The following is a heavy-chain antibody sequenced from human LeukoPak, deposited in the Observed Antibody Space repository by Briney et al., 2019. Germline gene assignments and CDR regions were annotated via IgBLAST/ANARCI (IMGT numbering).Heavy chain of an antibody. J-gene: IGHJ4*02. CDR2: IHGSSGST. Sequence: PGGSLRLSCSASGFTFSNYGMSWVRQAPGKGLEWVSGIHGSSGSTCYADSVKGRSTISRDNSKNTLYLQTNSLRAEDTAVYYCARGYDFWSGYSFDYWSQGTLVTVSS. V-gene: IGHV3-23*01. CDR3: ARGYDFWSGYSFDY. CDR1: GFTFSNYG. D-gene: IGHD3-3*01.